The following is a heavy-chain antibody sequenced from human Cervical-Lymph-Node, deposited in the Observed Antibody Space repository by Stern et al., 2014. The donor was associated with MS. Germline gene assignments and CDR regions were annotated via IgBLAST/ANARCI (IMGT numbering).Heavy chain of an antibody. CDR2: ISNDGGKA. CDR3: ARDLLWFGEFDWGAMDV. D-gene: IGHD3-10*01. Sequence: VQLVESGGGVVQPGRPLRLSCAATGFNFSSYAMQWVRQAPGEGLEWVAVISNDGGKATSADPVRVRLPLPRANSKKTHFLTIDSLRLEDTADYYCARDLLWFGEFDWGAMDVWGHGTTVTVSS. J-gene: IGHJ6*02. CDR1: GFNFSSYA. V-gene: IGHV3-30-3*01.